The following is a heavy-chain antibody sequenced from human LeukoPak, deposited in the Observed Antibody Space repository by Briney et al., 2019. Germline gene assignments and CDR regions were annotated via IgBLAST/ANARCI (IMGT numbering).Heavy chain of an antibody. CDR1: GYTFTSYY. V-gene: IGHV1-46*01. D-gene: IGHD6-13*01. J-gene: IGHJ6*02. CDR2: INPSGGST. CDR3: ARVWWKVRLAAAGMFNGMDV. Sequence: ASVKVSCKASGYTFTSYYMHWVRQAPGQGLEWMGIINPSGGSTSYAQKFQGRVTMTRDTSTSTVYMELSSLRPEDTAVYYCARVWWKVRLAAAGMFNGMDVWGQGTTVTVSS.